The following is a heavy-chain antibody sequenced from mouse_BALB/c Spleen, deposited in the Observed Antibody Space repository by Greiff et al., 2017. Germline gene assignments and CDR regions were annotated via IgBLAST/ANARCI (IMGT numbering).Heavy chain of an antibody. J-gene: IGHJ4*01. CDR2: IWTGGGT. V-gene: IGHV2-9-2*01. CDR1: GFSLTSYD. Sequence: QVQLKESGPGLVAPSQSLSITCTVSGFSLTSYDISWIRQPPGKGLEWLGVIWTGGGTNYNSAFMSRLSISKDNSKSQVFLKMNSLQTDDTAIYYCVRVVARAMDYWGQGTSVTVSS. D-gene: IGHD1-1*01. CDR3: VRVVARAMDY.